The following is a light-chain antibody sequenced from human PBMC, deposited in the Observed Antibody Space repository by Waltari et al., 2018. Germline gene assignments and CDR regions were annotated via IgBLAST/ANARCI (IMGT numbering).Light chain of an antibody. CDR2: HAS. CDR3: QQRANWPPLT. J-gene: IGKJ4*01. CDR1: QSVYTF. Sequence: EVVLTQSPVTLSLSPGERATLSCRASQSVYTFLAWYQQKPGQAPRLIIYHASRRATGIPARFSGSGSGTDFTLTINSVEPEDFAVYYCQQRANWPPLTFGGGTKVEIK. V-gene: IGKV3-11*01.